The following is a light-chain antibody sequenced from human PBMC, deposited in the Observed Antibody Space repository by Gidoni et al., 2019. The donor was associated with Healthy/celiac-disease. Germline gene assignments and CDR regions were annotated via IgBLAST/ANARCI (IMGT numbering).Light chain of an antibody. CDR2: WAS. V-gene: IGKV4-1*01. Sequence: IMMNQSPHPPAVSLGERATINCKSSQSVLYSSNNKNYLAWYQQKPGQPPKLLIYWASTRESGVPDRFSGSGSGTDFTLTISSLQAEDVAVYYCQQYYSTPQTFGQGTKVEIK. CDR3: QQYYSTPQT. J-gene: IGKJ1*01. CDR1: QSVLYSSNNKNY.